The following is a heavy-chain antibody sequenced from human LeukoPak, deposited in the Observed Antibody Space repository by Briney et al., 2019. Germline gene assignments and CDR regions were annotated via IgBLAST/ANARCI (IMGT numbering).Heavy chain of an antibody. CDR2: IYYSGST. CDR3: ARLPLLDYYDSSGYYRDY. D-gene: IGHD3-22*01. CDR1: GGSISSSSYY. Sequence: KPSETLSLTCTVSGGSISSSSYYWGWIRQPPGKGLEWIGRIYYSGSTYYNPSPKSRVTISVDTYKNPFSLKLSSVTAADTAVYYCARLPLLDYYDSSGYYRDYWGQGTLVTVSS. V-gene: IGHV4-39*01. J-gene: IGHJ4*02.